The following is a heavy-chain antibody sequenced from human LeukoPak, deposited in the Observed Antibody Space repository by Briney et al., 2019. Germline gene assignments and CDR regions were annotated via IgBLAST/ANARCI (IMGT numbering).Heavy chain of an antibody. CDR1: GFTFSGYG. CDR3: AKSGGYCSGGSCATKYYFDY. CDR2: IRYDGSNK. D-gene: IGHD2-15*01. J-gene: IGHJ4*02. Sequence: GGSLRLSCAASGFTFSGYGMHWVRQAPGKGLEWVAFIRYDGSNKYYADSVKGRFTISRDNSKNTLYLQMNSLRAEDTAVYYCAKSGGYCSGGSCATKYYFDYWGQGTLVTVSS. V-gene: IGHV3-30*02.